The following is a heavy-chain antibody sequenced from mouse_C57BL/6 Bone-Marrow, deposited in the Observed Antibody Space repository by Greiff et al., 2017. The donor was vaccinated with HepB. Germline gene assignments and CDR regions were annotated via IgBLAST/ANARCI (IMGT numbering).Heavy chain of an antibody. J-gene: IGHJ1*03. Sequence: EVQRVESEGGLVQPGRSMKLSCTASGFTFSDYYMAWVRQVPEKGLEWVANINYDGSSTYYLDSLKSRFIISRDNAKNILYLQMSSLKSEDTATYYCARDLHFFFYFDVWGTGTTVTVSS. CDR3: ARDLHFFFYFDV. CDR2: INYDGSST. V-gene: IGHV5-16*01. CDR1: GFTFSDYY.